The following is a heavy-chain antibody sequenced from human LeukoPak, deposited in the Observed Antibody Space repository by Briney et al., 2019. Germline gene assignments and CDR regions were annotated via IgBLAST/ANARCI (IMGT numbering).Heavy chain of an antibody. CDR1: GGSISSYY. V-gene: IGHV4-59*01. CDR3: ARDTRYYYYGMDV. Sequence: SETLSLTCTVSGGSISSYYWSWIRQPPGKGLEWIGYIYYSGSTNCNPSLKSRVTISVDTSKNQFSLKLSSVTAADTAVYYCARDTRYYYYGMDVWGQGTTVTVSS. J-gene: IGHJ6*02. CDR2: IYYSGST.